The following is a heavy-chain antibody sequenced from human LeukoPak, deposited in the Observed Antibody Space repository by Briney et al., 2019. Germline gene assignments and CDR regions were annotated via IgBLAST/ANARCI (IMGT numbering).Heavy chain of an antibody. CDR3: ARDPRNVGLAP. CDR2: NNGDGSTT. D-gene: IGHD2-15*01. Sequence: GGSLRLSCVASGFSLSGYWMYWVRQAPGKGLMYISRNNGDGSTTNYADVVKGRFTMSKDNVKNTLYLQMNSLRVEDTAVYYCARDPRNVGLAPWGQGTLVTVSS. CDR1: GFSLSGYW. V-gene: IGHV3-74*01. J-gene: IGHJ5*02.